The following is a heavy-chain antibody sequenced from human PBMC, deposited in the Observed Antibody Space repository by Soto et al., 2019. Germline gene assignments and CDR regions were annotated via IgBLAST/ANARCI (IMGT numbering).Heavy chain of an antibody. V-gene: IGHV1-69*08. CDR3: AGDPQDHIAVMGGAGY. CDR2: IIPILGIA. D-gene: IGHD6-19*01. J-gene: IGHJ4*02. Sequence: QVQLVQSGAEVKKPGSSVKVSCKASGGTFSSYTISWVRQAPGQGLEWMGRIIPILGIANYAQKLQGRVTVTEDKSTSPAYVELSSLRAEDTAVYYCAGDPQDHIAVMGGAGYWGQGTLVTVSS. CDR1: GGTFSSYT.